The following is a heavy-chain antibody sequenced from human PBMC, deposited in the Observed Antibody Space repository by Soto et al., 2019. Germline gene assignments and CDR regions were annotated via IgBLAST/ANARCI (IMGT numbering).Heavy chain of an antibody. V-gene: IGHV4-34*01. Sequence: PSETLALTCAVSGGSFSGYYWRWIRQSPGKGLEWIGEINHSGYTNYNTALKSRVTISLDTSKNQFYLNLNSVTAADTAVYYCVRGPRRCDFWSGIDIWGQGTMVTVSS. CDR3: VRGPRRCDFWSGIDI. J-gene: IGHJ3*02. D-gene: IGHD3-3*01. CDR1: GGSFSGYY. CDR2: INHSGYT.